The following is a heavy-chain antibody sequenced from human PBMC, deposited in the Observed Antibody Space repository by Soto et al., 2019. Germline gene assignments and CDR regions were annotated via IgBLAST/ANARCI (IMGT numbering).Heavy chain of an antibody. CDR2: INPNSGGT. Sequence: ASVKVSCKASGYAISDYYIQWVRQAPGQGLEWMGWINPNSGGTIYAQKFQDGVTMTRDTSVNTAYMELRGLKFDDTAVYYCAREPHEYSNHFDHWGQGTLVTVSS. D-gene: IGHD4-4*01. V-gene: IGHV1-2*02. CDR3: AREPHEYSNHFDH. CDR1: GYAISDYY. J-gene: IGHJ4*02.